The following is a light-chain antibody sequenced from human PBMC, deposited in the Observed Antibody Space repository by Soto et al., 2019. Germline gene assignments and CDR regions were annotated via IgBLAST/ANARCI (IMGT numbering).Light chain of an antibody. V-gene: IGKV1-9*01. Sequence: DIQLTQSPSFLSASVGDRVTITCRASQGISSFLAWYQQKLGQAPKLLIYAASTLESGVSLRFSGSGSGTEFTLTISSLQPEDFATYYWQHLNSYPRALAFGGGTKVEL. J-gene: IGKJ4*01. CDR1: QGISSF. CDR3: QHLNSYPRALA. CDR2: AAS.